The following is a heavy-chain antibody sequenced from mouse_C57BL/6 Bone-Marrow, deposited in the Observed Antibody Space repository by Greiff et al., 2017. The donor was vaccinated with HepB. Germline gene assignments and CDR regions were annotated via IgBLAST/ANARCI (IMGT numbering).Heavy chain of an antibody. J-gene: IGHJ2*01. CDR1: GYTFTSYW. CDR2: IHPNSGST. CDR3: ARSETMVTYY. V-gene: IGHV1-64*01. D-gene: IGHD2-2*01. Sequence: VQLQQPGAELVKPGASVKLSCKASGYTFTSYWMHWVKQRPGQGLEWIGMIHPNSGSTNYNEKFKSKATLTVDKSSSTAYMQLSSLPSEDSAVYYCARSETMVTYYWGQGTTLTVCS.